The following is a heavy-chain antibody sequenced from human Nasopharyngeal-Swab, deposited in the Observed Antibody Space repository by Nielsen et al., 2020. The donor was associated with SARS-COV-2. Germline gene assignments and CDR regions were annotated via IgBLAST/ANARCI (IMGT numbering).Heavy chain of an antibody. V-gene: IGHV3-30-3*01. J-gene: IGHJ3*02. CDR3: AREGPYSGTNVFDI. D-gene: IGHD5-12*01. Sequence: WIRQPPGKGLEWVAVISYDGSNKYYADSVKGRFTISRDNSKNTLYLQMNNLRVEDTAIYYCAREGPYSGTNVFDIWGQGTMVTVSS. CDR2: ISYDGSNK.